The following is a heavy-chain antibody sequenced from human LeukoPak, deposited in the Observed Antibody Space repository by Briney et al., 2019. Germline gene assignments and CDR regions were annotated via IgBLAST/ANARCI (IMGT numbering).Heavy chain of an antibody. CDR3: ARDHAVTGHFDY. CDR2: INHSGST. Sequence: SETLSLTCTVSGGSISSYYWSWIRQPPGKGLEWIGEINHSGSTNYNPSLKSRVTISVDTSKNQFSLKLSSVTAADTAVYYCARDHAVTGHFDYWGQGTLVTVSS. J-gene: IGHJ4*02. V-gene: IGHV4-34*01. CDR1: GGSISSYY. D-gene: IGHD4-17*01.